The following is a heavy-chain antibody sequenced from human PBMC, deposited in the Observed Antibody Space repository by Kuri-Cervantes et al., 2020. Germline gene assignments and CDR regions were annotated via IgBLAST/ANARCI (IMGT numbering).Heavy chain of an antibody. D-gene: IGHD3-10*01. V-gene: IGHV3-11*01. Sequence: GGSLRLSCAASGFTFSDYYMTWIRQAPGKGLEWVSFISNSGGTRNSADSVKGRFTISRDNSKHSLFLQMNSLRPEDTAVYYCARVREFGDFEYWGQGTLVTVSS. J-gene: IGHJ4*02. CDR3: ARVREFGDFEY. CDR2: ISNSGGTR. CDR1: GFTFSDYY.